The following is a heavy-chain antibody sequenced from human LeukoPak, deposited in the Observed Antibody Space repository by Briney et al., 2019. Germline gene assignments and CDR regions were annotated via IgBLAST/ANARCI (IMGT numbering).Heavy chain of an antibody. V-gene: IGHV3-48*03. CDR1: GFTFSTYE. Sequence: GGSLTLSCAASGFTFSTYEMNWVRQGPGKGLEWISYISISGTPIYADSVKGRFTSSRDNAKNSLFLQINSLRAEETAVYYCAREDGPIDSWGQGTLVTVSS. CDR3: AREDGPIDS. CDR2: ISISGTPI. J-gene: IGHJ4*02. D-gene: IGHD5-24*01.